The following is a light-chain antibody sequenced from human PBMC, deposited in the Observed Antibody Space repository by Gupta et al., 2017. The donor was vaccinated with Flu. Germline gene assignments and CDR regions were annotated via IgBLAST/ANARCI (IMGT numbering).Light chain of an antibody. Sequence: QSALTQPAPVSGSLGQSITISCTGTSSDIGGYNRVSWYQQHPGKAPKLIIYEVSNRPSGLSDRFSGSRSGNTASLTISGLQADDEADYYCSSYTRSTTSIIAWVFGGGTRLTVL. J-gene: IGLJ3*02. CDR3: SSYTRSTTSIIAWV. CDR1: SSDIGGYNR. V-gene: IGLV2-14*01. CDR2: EVS.